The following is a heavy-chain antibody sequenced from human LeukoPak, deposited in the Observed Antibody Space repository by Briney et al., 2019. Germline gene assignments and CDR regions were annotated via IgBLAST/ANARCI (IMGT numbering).Heavy chain of an antibody. CDR2: INNDGTIT. D-gene: IGHD2-15*01. CDR3: ARPYCSGGTCYFDY. CDR1: GFTFSSYS. Sequence: GGSLRLSCAASGFTFSSYSMNWVRQAPGKGLVWVSRINNDGTITTYADSVKGRFTISRDNAKSTLYLQMDSLRAEDTAVYYCARPYCSGGTCYFDYWGRGTLVTVSS. V-gene: IGHV3-74*01. J-gene: IGHJ4*02.